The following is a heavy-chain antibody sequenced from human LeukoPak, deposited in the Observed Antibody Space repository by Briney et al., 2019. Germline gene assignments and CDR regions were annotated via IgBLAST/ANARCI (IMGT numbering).Heavy chain of an antibody. V-gene: IGHV4-34*01. CDR2: INHSGST. CDR1: GGSFSGYY. J-gene: IGHJ3*02. D-gene: IGHD2-15*01. CDR3: ARQRGGGNWAFDI. Sequence: SETLSLTCAVYGGSFSGYYWSWIRQPPGKGLEWIGEINHSGSTNYNPSLKSRVTISVDTSKNQFSLKLSSVTAADTTVYYCARQRGGGNWAFDIWGQGTMVTVYS.